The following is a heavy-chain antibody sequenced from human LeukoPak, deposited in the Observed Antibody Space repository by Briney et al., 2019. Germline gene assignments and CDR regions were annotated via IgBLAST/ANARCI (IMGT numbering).Heavy chain of an antibody. CDR2: NRGSSDHT. D-gene: IGHD3-3*01. Sequence: GGSLRLSCAASGLTFSSYAMSWVRQAPGKGLEWVSANRGSSDHTYYADSVKGRFTISRDNSKNTLYLQMNSLRAEDTAVYYCAKVGFSEMEWLLYSDHWGQGTLVTVSS. CDR3: AKVGFSEMEWLLYSDH. V-gene: IGHV3-23*01. J-gene: IGHJ4*02. CDR1: GLTFSSYA.